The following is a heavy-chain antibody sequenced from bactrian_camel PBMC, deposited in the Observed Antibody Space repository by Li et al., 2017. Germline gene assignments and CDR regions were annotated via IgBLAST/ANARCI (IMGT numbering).Heavy chain of an antibody. Sequence: DVQLVESGGGLVQPGGSLRLSCAASGFTFDEYYMAWVRQSPDKGLEWVSSLATDGVSTNYADAVKGRFTVSRDNAKNTVYLQMNSLKSEDTDLYYCATADCDGGYCLGINARYDSWGRGPRSPSP. CDR2: LATDGVST. D-gene: IGHD3*01. V-gene: IGHV3S19*01. J-gene: IGHJ4*01. CDR3: ATADCDGGYCLGINARYDS. CDR1: GFTFDEYY.